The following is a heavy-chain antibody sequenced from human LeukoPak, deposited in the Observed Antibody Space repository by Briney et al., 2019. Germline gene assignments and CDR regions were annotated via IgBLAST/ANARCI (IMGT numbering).Heavy chain of an antibody. D-gene: IGHD4-17*01. J-gene: IGHJ3*02. CDR3: ARATTVPQSPSPDAFDI. CDR1: GCSISSYY. V-gene: IGHV4-59*01. Sequence: SETLCLTCTASGCSISSYYWSWIRQPPGKGLEWIGYINYSGSTTYNASLKSRVTISLDTSTNQFSLTLSSVTAADSAVDYWARATTVPQSPSPDAFDIWGLGTMVTVSS. CDR2: INYSGST.